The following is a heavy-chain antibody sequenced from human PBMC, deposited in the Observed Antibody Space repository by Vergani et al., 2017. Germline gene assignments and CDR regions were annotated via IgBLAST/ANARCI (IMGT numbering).Heavy chain of an antibody. J-gene: IGHJ3*02. D-gene: IGHD2-2*01. Sequence: EVQLVESGGGLVQPGGSLRLSCAASGFTFSSYSMNWVRQAPGKGLEWVSYISSSSSTIYYADSVKGRFTISRDNAKNSLYLQMNSLRAEDTAVYYCASXDIVVVPAAGAFDIWGQGTMVTVFS. CDR3: ASXDIVVVPAAGAFDI. V-gene: IGHV3-48*01. CDR1: GFTFSSYS. CDR2: ISSSSSTI.